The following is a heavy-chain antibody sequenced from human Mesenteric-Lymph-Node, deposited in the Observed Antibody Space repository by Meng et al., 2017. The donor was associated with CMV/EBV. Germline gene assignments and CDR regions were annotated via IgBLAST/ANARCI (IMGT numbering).Heavy chain of an antibody. V-gene: IGHV4-61*01. CDR1: GDSVSSRNYY. J-gene: IGHJ5*02. Sequence: SETLSLTCTVSGDSVSSRNYYWSWIRRPPGKGLEWIGYIYYTGGTNYNPSLKSRVTMSVDTSKNQFSLKLSSVTAADTATYHCARVIGDTISFDPWGRGTLVTVSS. D-gene: IGHD3-3*01. CDR3: ARVIGDTISFDP. CDR2: IYYTGGT.